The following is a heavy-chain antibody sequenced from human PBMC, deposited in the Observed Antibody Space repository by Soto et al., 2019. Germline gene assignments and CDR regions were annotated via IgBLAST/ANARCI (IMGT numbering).Heavy chain of an antibody. CDR3: ARVLNDYGDFGEAVWYFDL. D-gene: IGHD4-17*01. J-gene: IGHJ2*01. V-gene: IGHV1-18*04. CDR1: GYTFTSYG. CDR2: ISAYNGNT. Sequence: GASVKVSCKASGYTFTSYGISWVRRAPGQGLEWMGWISAYNGNTNYAQKLQGRVTMTTDTSTSTAYMELRSLRSDDTAVYYCARVLNDYGDFGEAVWYFDLWGRGTLVTVSS.